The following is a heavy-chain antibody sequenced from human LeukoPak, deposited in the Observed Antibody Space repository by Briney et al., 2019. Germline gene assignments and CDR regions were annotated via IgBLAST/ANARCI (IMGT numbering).Heavy chain of an antibody. D-gene: IGHD6-13*01. CDR2: IDWDDDK. J-gene: IGHJ3*02. Sequence: SGPTLVNPTQTLTLTCTFSGFSLSTSGMCVSWIRQPPGKALEWLARIDWDDDKYYSTSLKTRLTISKDTSKNQVVLTMTNMDPVDTATSYCARIPRYSEAFDIWGQGTMVTVSS. V-gene: IGHV2-70*11. CDR1: GFSLSTSGMC. CDR3: ARIPRYSEAFDI.